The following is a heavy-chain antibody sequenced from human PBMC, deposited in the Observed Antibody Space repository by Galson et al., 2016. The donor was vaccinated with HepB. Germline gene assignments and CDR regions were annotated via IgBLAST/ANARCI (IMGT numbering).Heavy chain of an antibody. D-gene: IGHD6-19*01. V-gene: IGHV6-1*01. CDR3: ARGWAGSGWSV. CDR1: GDSVSSDNGA. CDR2: TYYRSKWYN. J-gene: IGHJ6*04. Sequence: CAISGDSVSSDNGAWNWIRQSPSGGLEWLGRTYYRSKWYNDYGVSVKSRITINPDTSKNQVSLRLNSVTPEDTAVYYCARGWAGSGWSVWGKGTTVTVSS.